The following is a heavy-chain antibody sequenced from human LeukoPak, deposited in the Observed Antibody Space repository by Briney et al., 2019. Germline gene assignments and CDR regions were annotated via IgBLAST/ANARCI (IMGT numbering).Heavy chain of an antibody. CDR3: ARDGEVLSSSWFWFDP. CDR1: GYSISSGYY. Sequence: SETLSLTCTVSGYSISSGYYWVWIRQPPGKGLEWIGNIYHSGSTYYNPSLKSRVTISVDTSKNQFSLKVRSVTAADTAVYYCARDGEVLSSSWFWFDPWGQGTLVTVSS. D-gene: IGHD6-13*01. J-gene: IGHJ5*02. CDR2: IYHSGST. V-gene: IGHV4-38-2*02.